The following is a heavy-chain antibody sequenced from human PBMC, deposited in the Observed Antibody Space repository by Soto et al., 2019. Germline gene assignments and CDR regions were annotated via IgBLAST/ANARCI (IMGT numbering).Heavy chain of an antibody. D-gene: IGHD4-17*01. Sequence: QITLKASGPTLVKPTQTLTLTCTFSGFSLSTTGVCVGWMRQPPGNALQCLALIYWDDDKLYSPSMKSRLSITKDTSKNQVVLTMTNMDPRDTATYYDAHATPVTTGGDCWVQGTLVTVSS. CDR1: GFSLSTTGVC. CDR2: IYWDDDK. CDR3: AHATPVTTGGDC. V-gene: IGHV2-5*02. J-gene: IGHJ4*02.